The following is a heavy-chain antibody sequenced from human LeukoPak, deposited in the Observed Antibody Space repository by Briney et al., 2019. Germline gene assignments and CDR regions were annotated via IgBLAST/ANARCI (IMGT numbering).Heavy chain of an antibody. CDR3: ARGRGYSYGFPHFDY. J-gene: IGHJ4*02. Sequence: PSETLSLTCTVSGGSISSYYWSWIRQPPGKGLEWIGYIYYSGSTNYNPSLKSRVTISVDTSKNQFSLKLSSVTAADTAVYYCARGRGYSYGFPHFDYWGQGALVTVSS. CDR2: IYYSGST. CDR1: GGSISSYY. D-gene: IGHD5-18*01. V-gene: IGHV4-59*01.